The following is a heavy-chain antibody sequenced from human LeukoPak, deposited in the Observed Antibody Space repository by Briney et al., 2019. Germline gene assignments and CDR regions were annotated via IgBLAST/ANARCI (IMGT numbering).Heavy chain of an antibody. D-gene: IGHD3-10*01. CDR1: GFTFSSYG. CDR2: ISGSGGST. J-gene: IGHJ5*02. CDR3: AREVYYGSGRRLDL. V-gene: IGHV3-23*01. Sequence: PGGSLRLSCAASGFTFSSYGMSWVRQAPGKGLEWVSAISGSGGSTYYADSVKGRFTISRDNAKNSLYLQMNSLRAEDTAVYYCAREVYYGSGRRLDLWGQGTLVTVSS.